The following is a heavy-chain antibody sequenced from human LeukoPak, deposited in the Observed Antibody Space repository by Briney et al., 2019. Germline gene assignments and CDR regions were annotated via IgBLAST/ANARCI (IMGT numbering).Heavy chain of an antibody. V-gene: IGHV4-34*01. CDR3: ARANYYGSGSYYNTKWFDP. CDR2: INHSGST. CDR1: GGSFSGYY. J-gene: IGHJ5*02. Sequence: SETLSLTCAVYGGSFSGYYWSWIRQPPGKGLEWIGEINHSGSTNYNPSLKSRVTISVDTSKNQFSLKLSSVTAADTAVYYCARANYYGSGSYYNTKWFDPWGQGTLVTVSS. D-gene: IGHD3-10*01.